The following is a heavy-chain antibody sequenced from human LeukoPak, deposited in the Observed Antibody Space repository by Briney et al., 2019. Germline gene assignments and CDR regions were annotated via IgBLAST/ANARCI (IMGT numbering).Heavy chain of an antibody. CDR2: IYANGSA. D-gene: IGHD4-17*01. CDR1: GGSINSDNSY. Sequence: TLSLTCTVSGGSINSDNSYWSWIRQPARKGLEWIGRIYANGSANYNPSLKSRVTISVDTSKKQFSLKLRSVTAADTAVYYGARGVHRLTRPTTVTTGLDVWGHGTMVTVSS. J-gene: IGHJ3*01. CDR3: ARGVHRLTRPTTVTTGLDV. V-gene: IGHV4-61*02.